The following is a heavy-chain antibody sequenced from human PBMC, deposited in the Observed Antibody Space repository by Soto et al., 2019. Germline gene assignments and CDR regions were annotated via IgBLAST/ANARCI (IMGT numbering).Heavy chain of an antibody. CDR1: GGFFIGYY. J-gene: IGHJ4*02. CDR3: ARHRGGASSQRYFGY. D-gene: IGHD1-26*01. CDR2: INHSGST. V-gene: IGHV4-34*01. Sequence: PSETLSLTCAVSGGFFIGYYWSWIRQPPWKGLEWIGEINHSGSTNYNPSLKSRVSMSVDTSRNQFSLKLSSVTAADTAVYFCARHRGGASSQRYFGYWDQGTQVTVS.